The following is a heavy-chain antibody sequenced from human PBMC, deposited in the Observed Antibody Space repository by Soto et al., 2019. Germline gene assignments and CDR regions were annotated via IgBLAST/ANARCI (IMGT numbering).Heavy chain of an antibody. CDR1: GFTVSTYG. Sequence: QVQLVESGGGVVQPGRSLSLSCAVSGFTVSTYGMHWVRQAPGKGLEWVAVISRDGGTKYYADSVKGRFTISRDNSSNTLFLEMNSLRGDDMAVYYCTGEFASGYWGKGTLVTVSS. J-gene: IGHJ4*02. V-gene: IGHV3-30*03. CDR2: ISRDGGTK. D-gene: IGHD2-8*02. CDR3: TGEFASGY.